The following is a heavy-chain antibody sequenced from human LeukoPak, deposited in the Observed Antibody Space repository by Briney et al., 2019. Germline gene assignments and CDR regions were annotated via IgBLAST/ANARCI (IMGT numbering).Heavy chain of an antibody. D-gene: IGHD3-10*01. CDR3: AKNYGSGSSVKYYYYMDV. V-gene: IGHV3-23*01. CDR2: ISASGGST. J-gene: IGHJ6*03. CDR1: GFSFSMYS. Sequence: HAGGSPRLSCAASGFSFSMYSMSWIRQAPKKGLEWVSVISASGGSTYYADSVKGRVTISRDNFKNTLYLQMNSLRVEDTAVYYCAKNYGSGSSVKYYYYMDVWGKGTTVTVSS.